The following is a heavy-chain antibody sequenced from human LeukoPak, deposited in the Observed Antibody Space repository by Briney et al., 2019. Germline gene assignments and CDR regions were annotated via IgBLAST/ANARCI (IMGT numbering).Heavy chain of an antibody. Sequence: SETLSLTCAVSGGSITGGGYTWSWIRQHPGKGLEWIGYIYYSGSTYYNPSLKSRVTISVDTSKNQFSLKLSSVTAADTAVYYCASKHYGDYVGWFDPWGQGTLVTVSS. J-gene: IGHJ5*02. V-gene: IGHV4-31*11. CDR2: IYYSGST. CDR3: ASKHYGDYVGWFDP. CDR1: GGSITGGGYT. D-gene: IGHD4-17*01.